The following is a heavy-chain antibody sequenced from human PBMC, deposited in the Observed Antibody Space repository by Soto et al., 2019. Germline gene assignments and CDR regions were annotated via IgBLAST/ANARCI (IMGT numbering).Heavy chain of an antibody. J-gene: IGHJ6*02. D-gene: IGHD6-6*01. Sequence: XESLKISCKGSGYSFTSYWIGWVRQMPGKGLEWMGIIYPGDSDTRYSPSFQGQVTISADKSISTAYLQWSSLKASDTAMYYCARYGHSSSSEYYYYYGMDVWGQGTTVTVSS. CDR1: GYSFTSYW. CDR3: ARYGHSSSSEYYYYYGMDV. CDR2: IYPGDSDT. V-gene: IGHV5-51*01.